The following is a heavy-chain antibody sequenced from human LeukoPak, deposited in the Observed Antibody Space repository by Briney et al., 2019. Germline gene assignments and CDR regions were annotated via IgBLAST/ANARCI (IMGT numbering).Heavy chain of an antibody. CDR2: IYHRGST. CDR3: ARGRGAAAGDY. V-gene: IGHV4-38-2*02. D-gene: IGHD6-13*01. Sequence: ASETLSLTCTVSGYSISSGYYWGWIRQPPGKGLEWIGSIYHRGSTYYNPSLKSRVTISVDTSKNQFSLKLSSVTAADTAVYYCARGRGAAAGDYWGQGTLVTVSS. J-gene: IGHJ4*02. CDR1: GYSISSGYY.